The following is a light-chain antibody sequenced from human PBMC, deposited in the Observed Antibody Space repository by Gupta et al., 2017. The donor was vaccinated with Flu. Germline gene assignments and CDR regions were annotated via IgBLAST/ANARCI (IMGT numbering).Light chain of an antibody. Sequence: EIVLTQSPATLSWSPGERATLSCRASQSVYTYLAWYQLKPGQAPRLLMSDASNRATGIPARFSGGGSGTDFTLTISRLEPEDVAVYYCQQRSNGLTFGGGTKVEIK. CDR3: QQRSNGLT. CDR2: DAS. J-gene: IGKJ4*01. CDR1: QSVYTY. V-gene: IGKV3-11*01.